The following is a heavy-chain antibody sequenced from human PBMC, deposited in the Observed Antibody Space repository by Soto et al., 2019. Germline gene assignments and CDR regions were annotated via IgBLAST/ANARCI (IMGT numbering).Heavy chain of an antibody. V-gene: IGHV3-30*18. CDR3: AKDLLGPGRAYGMDV. Sequence: QVQLVESGGGVVQPGRSLRLSCAASGFTFSSYGMHWVRQAPGKGLVWVAVISYDGSNKYYADSVKGRFTISRDNSKNTLYLQMNSLRAEDTAVYYCAKDLLGPGRAYGMDVWGQGTKVTVSS. D-gene: IGHD7-27*01. J-gene: IGHJ6*02. CDR1: GFTFSSYG. CDR2: ISYDGSNK.